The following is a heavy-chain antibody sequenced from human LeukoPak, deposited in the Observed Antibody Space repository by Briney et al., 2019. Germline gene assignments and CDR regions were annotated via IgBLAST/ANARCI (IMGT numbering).Heavy chain of an antibody. D-gene: IGHD1-26*01. J-gene: IGHJ4*02. CDR1: GITFSSYA. CDR3: AKDRSAARVGATPTYYFDY. Sequence: GGSLRLSCAASGITFSSYAMNWVRQAPGKGLEWVSGISGSGGSTYYADSVKGRFTISRDNSRNALYLQMDGLTADDTAVYYCAKDRSAARVGATPTYYFDYWGKGTLVTVSS. V-gene: IGHV3-23*01. CDR2: ISGSGGST.